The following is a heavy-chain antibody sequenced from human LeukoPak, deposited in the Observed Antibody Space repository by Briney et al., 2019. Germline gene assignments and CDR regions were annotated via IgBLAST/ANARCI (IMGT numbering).Heavy chain of an antibody. CDR1: GGSISSSNW. V-gene: IGHV4-4*02. CDR2: IYHSGST. CDR3: ARYGHDGDQRWYFDL. J-gene: IGHJ2*01. Sequence: SETLSLTCAVSGGSISSSNWWSWVRQPPGKRLEWIGEIYHSGSTNYNPSLKSRVTISVDTSKNQFSLKLSSVTAADTAVYYCARYGHDGDQRWYFDLWGRGTLDTVSS. D-gene: IGHD4-17*01.